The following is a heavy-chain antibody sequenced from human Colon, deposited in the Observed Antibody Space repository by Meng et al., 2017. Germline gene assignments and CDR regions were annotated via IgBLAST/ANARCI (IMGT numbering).Heavy chain of an antibody. V-gene: IGHV4-30-4*01. CDR3: ARNPVIPDARTFDF. J-gene: IGHJ4*02. CDR2: IHSSGNT. CDR1: NVSINSADYY. D-gene: IGHD2-2*01. Sequence: QVQLQESGPGLVKPSQTLSLTCTISNVSINSADYYWNWIRQPPGKGPEWLGYIHSSGNTYYTPSLKYRLAMSLDTSKNQFSLRLTSVTAADTAVYYCARNPVIPDARTFDFWGQGALVTVSS.